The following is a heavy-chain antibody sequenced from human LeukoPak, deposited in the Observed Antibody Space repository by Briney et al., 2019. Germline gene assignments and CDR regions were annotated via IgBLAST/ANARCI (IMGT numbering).Heavy chain of an antibody. CDR1: GFTVSSNH. Sequence: GGSLRLSCAASGFTVSSNHMSWVRQAPGKGLEWVSVIYSAGSTYYADSVKGRFTISRDNSKNTLYLQMNSLRAEDTAIYYCARDLGRYDSNQGPLDAFDIWGQGTMVTVSS. CDR3: ARDLGRYDSNQGPLDAFDI. J-gene: IGHJ3*02. CDR2: IYSAGST. V-gene: IGHV3-53*01. D-gene: IGHD3-22*01.